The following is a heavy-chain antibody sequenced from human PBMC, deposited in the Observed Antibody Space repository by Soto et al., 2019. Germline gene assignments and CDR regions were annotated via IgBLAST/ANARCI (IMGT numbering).Heavy chain of an antibody. J-gene: IGHJ5*02. CDR2: TDYSGST. Sequence: VQLRESGPGLVKPSQTLSLTCTVSGGSISSGDYYWSWIRQHQGTDLEWIGFTDYSGSTYYNPSLRRRLTISVDTSKNQFSLRLNSVTAADSAVYYCARAIAVTKPWFAPLGQGTLVTISS. CDR3: ARAIAVTKPWFAP. CDR1: GGSISSGDYY. D-gene: IGHD4-17*01. V-gene: IGHV4-31*02.